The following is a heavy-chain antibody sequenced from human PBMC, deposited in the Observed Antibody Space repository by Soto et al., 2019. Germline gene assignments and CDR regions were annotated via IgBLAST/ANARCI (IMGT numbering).Heavy chain of an antibody. CDR1: GYTFTSYG. D-gene: IGHD2-15*01. Sequence: ASVKVSCTASGYTFTSYGISWVRQAPGQGLEWMGWISAYNGNTNYAQKLQGRVTMTTDTSKSTLFLQMNSLRAEDTAVYYCARDYLVIPHRVIDYWGQGTLVTVSS. V-gene: IGHV1-18*01. CDR2: ISAYNGNT. J-gene: IGHJ4*02. CDR3: ARDYLVIPHRVIDY.